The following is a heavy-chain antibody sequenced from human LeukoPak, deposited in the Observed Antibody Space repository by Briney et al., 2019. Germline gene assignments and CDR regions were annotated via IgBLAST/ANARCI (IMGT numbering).Heavy chain of an antibody. CDR3: ARAAYSSSWYIWFDP. D-gene: IGHD6-13*01. CDR2: INPNSGGT. V-gene: IGHV1-2*02. CDR1: GYTFTGYY. Sequence: ASVKVSCKASGYTFTGYYMHWVRQAPGQGLEWMGWINPNSGGTNYAQKFQGRVTMTRDTSISTAYMELSRLRSDDTAVYYCARAAYSSSWYIWFDPWGQGTPDTVSS. J-gene: IGHJ5*02.